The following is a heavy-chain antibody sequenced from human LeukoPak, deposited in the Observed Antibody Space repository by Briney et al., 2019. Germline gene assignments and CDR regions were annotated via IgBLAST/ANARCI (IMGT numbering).Heavy chain of an antibody. CDR2: NDSDGGTT. J-gene: IGHJ6*02. CDR3: TRVRAGRADLMDV. V-gene: IGHV3-74*01. D-gene: IGHD1-26*01. Sequence: GSLRLSCAASGFTLSSYWMHWVRQAPGEGLVWVSRNDSDGGTTNYADSVKGRFTNSRGHAKKKLYLQINSLKGEDTAIEYLTRVRAGRADLMDVWGRGTTVSVS. CDR1: GFTLSSYW.